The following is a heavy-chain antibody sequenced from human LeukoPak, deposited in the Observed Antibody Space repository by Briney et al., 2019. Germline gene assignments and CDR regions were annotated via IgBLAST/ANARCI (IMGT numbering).Heavy chain of an antibody. Sequence: PGGSLRLSCAASGFTFSSYAMSWVRQAPGKGLEWVSAISGSGDNTYYADSVKGRFTISRDNSKNTLYLQMNSLRAEDTAVYYCARDDCCDWPPLYDSWGQGTLVTVSS. J-gene: IGHJ4*02. V-gene: IGHV3-23*01. CDR2: ISGSGDNT. CDR3: ARDDCCDWPPLYDS. CDR1: GFTFSSYA. D-gene: IGHD4-17*01.